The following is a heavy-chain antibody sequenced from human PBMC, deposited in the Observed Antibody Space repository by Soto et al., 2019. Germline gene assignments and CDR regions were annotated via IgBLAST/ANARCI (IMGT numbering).Heavy chain of an antibody. J-gene: IGHJ6*02. CDR3: GRRVNRGIDV. Sequence: QVQLVQSGAEVKKPGSSVKVSCKSSGGTFSRYAISWVRQAPGQGLEWMGGVIPPFNSATYAQNFQGRLKISADTSTSTAYMELSSLKSDDTAVYYCGRRVNRGIDVWGQGTTVSVSS. CDR2: VIPPFNSA. D-gene: IGHD3-22*01. CDR1: GGTFSRYA. V-gene: IGHV1-69*06.